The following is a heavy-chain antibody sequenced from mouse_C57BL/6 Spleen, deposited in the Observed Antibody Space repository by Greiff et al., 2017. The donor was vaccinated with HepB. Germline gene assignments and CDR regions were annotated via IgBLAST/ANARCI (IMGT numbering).Heavy chain of an antibody. Sequence: VMLVESGAELVRPGASVKLSCKASGYTFTDYYINWVKQRPGQGLEWIARIYPGSGNTYYNEKFKGKATLTAEKSSSTAYMQLSSLTSEDSAVYFCAREGNWESDYWGQGTTLTVSS. CDR3: AREGNWESDY. J-gene: IGHJ2*01. D-gene: IGHD4-1*01. CDR1: GYTFTDYY. CDR2: IYPGSGNT. V-gene: IGHV1-76*01.